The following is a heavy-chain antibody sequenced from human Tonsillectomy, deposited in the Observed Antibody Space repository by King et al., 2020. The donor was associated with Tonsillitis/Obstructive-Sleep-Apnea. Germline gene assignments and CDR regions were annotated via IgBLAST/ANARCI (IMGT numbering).Heavy chain of an antibody. J-gene: IGHJ6*04. CDR1: GGSISSSSDY. Sequence: QLQESGPGLVKPSETLSLTCSVSGGSISSSSDYWGWIRQPPGKGLEWIGNISYSGSTYYNPSLKSRVTISVDTSKNQFSLKLNSVTAADTAVYYGAGREWIAFSLDVWGKGTTVPVSS. CDR3: AGREWIAFSLDV. V-gene: IGHV4-39*01. D-gene: IGHD2/OR15-2a*01. CDR2: ISYSGST.